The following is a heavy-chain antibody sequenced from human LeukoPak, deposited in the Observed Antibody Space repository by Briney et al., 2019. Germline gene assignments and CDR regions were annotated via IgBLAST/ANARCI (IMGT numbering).Heavy chain of an antibody. CDR1: GFTFSNYG. J-gene: IGHJ4*02. CDR3: ASGKVRKQQLIDN. D-gene: IGHD6-13*01. V-gene: IGHV3-33*01. Sequence: PGGSLRLSCAASGFTFSNYGMHWFRQAPGKGLEWVAFIWNDERSKYYADSVKGRFTISRDNSKNTLYLQVNSLRAEDTAVYYCASGKVRKQQLIDNWGQGTLVTVSS. CDR2: IWNDERSK.